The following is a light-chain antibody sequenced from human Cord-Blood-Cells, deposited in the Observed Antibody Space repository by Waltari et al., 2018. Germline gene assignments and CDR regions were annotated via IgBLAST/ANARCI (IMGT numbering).Light chain of an antibody. CDR2: AAS. J-gene: IGKJ4*01. V-gene: IGKV1-8*01. CDR1: QGISSY. Sequence: IRMTQSPSSFSESTGDRGTITCRASQGISSYLAWYQQKPGKAPKLLIYAASTLQSGVPSRFSGSGSGTDFTLTISCLQSEDFATYYCQQYYSYPLTFGGGTKVEIK. CDR3: QQYYSYPLT.